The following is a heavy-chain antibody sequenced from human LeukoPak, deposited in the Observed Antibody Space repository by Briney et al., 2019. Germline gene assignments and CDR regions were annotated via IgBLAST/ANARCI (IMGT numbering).Heavy chain of an antibody. CDR1: GGSFSGYY. D-gene: IGHD2-21*02. Sequence: SETLSLTCAVYGGSFSGYYWSWIRQPPGKGLEWIGEINHSGSTNYNPSLKSRVTIPVDTSKNQFSLKLSSVTAADTAVYYCARRLCGGDCYSTFSYWGQGTLVTVSS. V-gene: IGHV4-34*01. CDR3: ARRLCGGDCYSTFSY. CDR2: INHSGST. J-gene: IGHJ4*02.